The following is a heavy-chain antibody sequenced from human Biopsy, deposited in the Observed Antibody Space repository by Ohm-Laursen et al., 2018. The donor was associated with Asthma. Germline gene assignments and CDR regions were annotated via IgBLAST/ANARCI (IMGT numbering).Heavy chain of an antibody. J-gene: IGHJ4*01. CDR3: ARDFTIGSGSPFHF. CDR1: GFDFSDYT. Sequence: SLRLSCSASGFDFSDYTMNFVRQAPGKGLEWVSSISSLSRYKYYSDSLSGRVTISRDNAKSSLHLQMSSLRAEDTAVYFCARDFTIGSGSPFHFWGPGTLVTVSS. D-gene: IGHD3-10*01. V-gene: IGHV3-21*03. CDR2: ISSLSRYK.